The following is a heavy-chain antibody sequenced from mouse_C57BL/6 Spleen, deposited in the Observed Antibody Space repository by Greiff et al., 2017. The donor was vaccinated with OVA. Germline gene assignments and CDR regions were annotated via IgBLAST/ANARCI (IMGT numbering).Heavy chain of an antibody. Sequence: VQLQQPGAELVRPGSSVKLSCKASGYTFTSYWMDWVKQRPGQGLEWIGNIYPSASETHYNHKFKDKATLTVDKSSSTAYMQISSLTSEDSAGYYGARGDGYYPAWCAYWGQGTLVTVSA. CDR2: IYPSASET. CDR3: ARGDGYYPAWCAY. CDR1: GYTFTSYW. J-gene: IGHJ3*01. V-gene: IGHV1-61*01. D-gene: IGHD2-3*01.